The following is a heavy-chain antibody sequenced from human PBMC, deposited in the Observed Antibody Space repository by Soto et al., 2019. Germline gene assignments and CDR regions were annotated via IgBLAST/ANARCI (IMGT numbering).Heavy chain of an antibody. CDR1: GFTFSSYA. CDR2: ISGSGGST. CDR3: AKVKRPVAGPSYYMDV. Sequence: PGGSLRLSCAASGFTFSSYAMSWVRQAPGKGLEWVSAISGSGGSTYYADSVKGRFTISRDNSKNTLYLQMNSLRAEDTAVYYCAKVKRPVAGPSYYMDVWGKGTTVTVSS. V-gene: IGHV3-23*01. D-gene: IGHD6-19*01. J-gene: IGHJ6*03.